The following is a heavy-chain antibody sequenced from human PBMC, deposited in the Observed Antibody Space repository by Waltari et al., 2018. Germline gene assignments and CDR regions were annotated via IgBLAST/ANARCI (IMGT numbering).Heavy chain of an antibody. Sequence: QITLKESGPTLVKPTQTLTLTCTFSGFSLSTSGVGVGWIRQPPGKALEWLALIYWNDDKRYSPSLKSRLTITKDTSKNQVVLTMTNMDPVDTATYYCAHRAMVRGVIMGLYYFDYWGQGTLVTVSS. CDR3: AHRAMVRGVIMGLYYFDY. D-gene: IGHD3-10*01. J-gene: IGHJ4*02. CDR2: IYWNDDK. CDR1: GFSLSTSGVG. V-gene: IGHV2-5*01.